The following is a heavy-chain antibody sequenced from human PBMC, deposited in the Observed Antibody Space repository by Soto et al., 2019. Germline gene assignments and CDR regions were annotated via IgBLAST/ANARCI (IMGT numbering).Heavy chain of an antibody. J-gene: IGHJ4*02. CDR2: INAGNGNT. CDR3: ARDSSSWYYFDY. CDR1: GYTFTSYA. Sequence: GASVKVSCKASGYTFTSYAMHWVRQAPGQRLEWMGWINAGNGNTKYSQKFQGRVTITRDTSTSTVYMELSSLRSEDTAVYYCARDSSSWYYFDYWGQGTLVTVSS. D-gene: IGHD6-13*01. V-gene: IGHV1-3*01.